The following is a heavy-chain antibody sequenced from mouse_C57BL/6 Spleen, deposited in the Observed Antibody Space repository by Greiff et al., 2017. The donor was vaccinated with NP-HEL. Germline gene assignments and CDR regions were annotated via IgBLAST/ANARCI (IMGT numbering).Heavy chain of an antibody. J-gene: IGHJ2*01. CDR2: IDSEDGET. CDR3: AHYYGSSFAGY. V-gene: IGHV14-2*01. D-gene: IGHD1-1*01. Sequence: VQLKESGAELVKPGASVKLSCTASGFNIKDYYMHWVKQRTEQGLEWIGRIDSEDGETKYAPKFQGKATITADTSSNTAYLQLSSLTSKDTAVYYCAHYYGSSFAGYWGQGTTLTVSS. CDR1: GFNIKDYY.